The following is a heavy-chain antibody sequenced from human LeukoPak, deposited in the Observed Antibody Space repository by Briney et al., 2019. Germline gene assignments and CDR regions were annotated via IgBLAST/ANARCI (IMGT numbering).Heavy chain of an antibody. J-gene: IGHJ2*01. V-gene: IGHV3-30*03. D-gene: IGHD6-19*01. CDR3: ARAIAVSPWYFDL. CDR2: ISYDGTNK. CDR1: GFTFSSYG. Sequence: GSLRLSCAASGFTFSSYGMHWVRQAPGKGLEWVAVISYDGTNKYYADSVKGRFTISRDNAKNSLYLQMNSLRAEDTAVYYCARAIAVSPWYFDLWGRGTLVTVSS.